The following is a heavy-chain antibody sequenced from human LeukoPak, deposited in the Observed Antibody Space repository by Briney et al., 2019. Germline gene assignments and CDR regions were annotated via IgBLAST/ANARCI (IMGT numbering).Heavy chain of an antibody. D-gene: IGHD3-10*01. Sequence: GESLKISCKGSGHSFTSYWIGWVRQMPGKGLEWMGIIYPGDSETRYSPSFEGQVTISADKSISTAYLQWSSLKVSDTAMYYCAYYGLDSYSNEYTWFDPWGQGTLVTVSS. J-gene: IGHJ5*02. CDR2: IYPGDSET. CDR3: AYYGLDSYSNEYTWFDP. CDR1: GHSFTSYW. V-gene: IGHV5-51*01.